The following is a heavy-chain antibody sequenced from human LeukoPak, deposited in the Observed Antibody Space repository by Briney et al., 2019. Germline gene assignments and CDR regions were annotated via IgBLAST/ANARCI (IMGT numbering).Heavy chain of an antibody. D-gene: IGHD1-26*01. V-gene: IGHV1-3*01. CDR1: GYTFTSYA. J-gene: IGHJ4*02. CDR3: ARAFGGSYPLDY. Sequence: ASVKVSCKASGYTFTSYAMHWVRQAPGQRLEWMGWINAGNGNTKYSQKFQGRVTITRDTSASTAYMELSSLRSEDTAVYYCARAFGGSYPLDYWGQGTLATVSS. CDR2: INAGNGNT.